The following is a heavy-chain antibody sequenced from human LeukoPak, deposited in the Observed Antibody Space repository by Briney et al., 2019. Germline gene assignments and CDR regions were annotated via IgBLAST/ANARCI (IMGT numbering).Heavy chain of an antibody. CDR1: GFTFSSYD. D-gene: IGHD6-19*01. Sequence: GGSLRLSCAASGFTFSSYDMPWVRQATGKGLEWVSAIGTAGDTYYPGSVKGRFTISRENAKNSLYLQMNSLRAGDTAVYYCAREGVAGTSRAFDIWGQGTMVTVSS. CDR2: IGTAGDT. J-gene: IGHJ3*02. V-gene: IGHV3-13*01. CDR3: AREGVAGTSRAFDI.